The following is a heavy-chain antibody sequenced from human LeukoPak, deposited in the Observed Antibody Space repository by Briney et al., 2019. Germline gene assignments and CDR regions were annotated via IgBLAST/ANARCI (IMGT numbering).Heavy chain of an antibody. J-gene: IGHJ6*03. CDR2: IYYSGST. Sequence: PSETLSLTCTVSGGSISSYYWSWIRQPPGKGLEWIGYIYYSGSTNYNPSLKSRVTISVDTSKNQFSLKLSSVTAADTAVYYCARGIYSSSWYLVDYYYYMDVWGKGTTVTISS. D-gene: IGHD6-13*01. CDR3: ARGIYSSSWYLVDYYYYMDV. V-gene: IGHV4-59*01. CDR1: GGSISSYY.